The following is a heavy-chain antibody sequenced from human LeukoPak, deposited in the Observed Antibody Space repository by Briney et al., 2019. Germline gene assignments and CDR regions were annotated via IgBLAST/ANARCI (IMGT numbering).Heavy chain of an antibody. CDR1: GGSFSGYY. D-gene: IGHD4-11*01. CDR3: ARKDYSKAIDY. V-gene: IGHV4-34*01. CDR2: INHSGST. J-gene: IGHJ4*02. Sequence: LETLSLTCAVYGGSFSGYYWSWIRQPPGKGLEWIGEINHSGSTNYNPSLKSRVTISVDTSKNQFSLKLSSVTAADTAVYYCARKDYSKAIDYWGQGTLVTVSS.